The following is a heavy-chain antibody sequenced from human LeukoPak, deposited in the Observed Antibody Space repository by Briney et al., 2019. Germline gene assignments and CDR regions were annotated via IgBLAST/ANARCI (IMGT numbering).Heavy chain of an antibody. Sequence: GGSLRLSCAASGFTFSNYNMNWVRQAPGKGLEWVSDISSGGSNINYADSVKGRFTISRDNAKNSLYLQMNNLRAEDTAVYFCARGSGRISIFGVPYWGQGTLVTVSS. CDR3: ARGSGRISIFGVPY. J-gene: IGHJ4*02. V-gene: IGHV3-21*05. CDR1: GFTFSNYN. D-gene: IGHD3-3*01. CDR2: ISSGGSNI.